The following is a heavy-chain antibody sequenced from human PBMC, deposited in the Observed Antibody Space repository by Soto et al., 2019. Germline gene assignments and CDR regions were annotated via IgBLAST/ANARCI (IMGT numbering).Heavy chain of an antibody. D-gene: IGHD4-4*01. J-gene: IGHJ4*02. Sequence: QVQLQESGPGLVKPSETLSLTCTVSGGSISNYYWSWIRQPPGKGLEWIGCIQFSGTTNYNPSLKSRVTMSADTSRNQLSLRLTSVTAADTAVYYCAREWEMTTTPFDYWGQGTLVTVSS. V-gene: IGHV4-59*01. CDR1: GGSISNYY. CDR3: AREWEMTTTPFDY. CDR2: IQFSGTT.